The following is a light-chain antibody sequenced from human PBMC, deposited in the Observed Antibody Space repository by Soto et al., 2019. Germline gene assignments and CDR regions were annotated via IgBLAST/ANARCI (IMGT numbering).Light chain of an antibody. CDR2: EVS. J-gene: IGLJ7*01. CDR1: SSDVGTYKY. V-gene: IGLV2-14*03. CDR3: SSYTTSGTV. Sequence: QSALTQPASMSGSPGQSITISCTGTSSDVGTYKYVSWYQQHPGKVPKLIIYEVSNRPSGVSNRFSGSKSGNTASLTISGLQPEDEADYYCSSYTTSGTVFGGGTQLTVL.